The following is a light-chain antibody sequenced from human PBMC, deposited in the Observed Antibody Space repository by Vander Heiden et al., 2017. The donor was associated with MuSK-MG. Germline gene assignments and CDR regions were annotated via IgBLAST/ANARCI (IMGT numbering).Light chain of an antibody. V-gene: IGKV4-1*01. CDR1: QSALDSSNYKNY. CDR2: WAS. CDR3: QQYNKSPNT. J-gene: IGKJ1*01. Sequence: DIVMTQSPDSLAVFLGERATINCKSSQSALDSSNYKNYLAWYQKKPGQPPKLLIYWASIREFGVPDRFSGSGSGTDFTLTISSLQAEDVAVYYCQQYNKSPNTFSQGTKVEIK.